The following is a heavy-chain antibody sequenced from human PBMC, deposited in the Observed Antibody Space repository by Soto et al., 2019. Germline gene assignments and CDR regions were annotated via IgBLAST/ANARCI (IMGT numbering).Heavy chain of an antibody. CDR2: ISGSGGST. J-gene: IGHJ3*01. CDR1: GFTFRSYA. V-gene: IGHV3-23*01. D-gene: IGHD4-17*01. CDR3: AKSLDDYGV. Sequence: EVQLLESGGGLVQPGGSLRLSCAASGFTFRSYAMSWVRQAPGKGLECISTISGSGGSTYYADSVKGRFTISRDNSKNTLYLQLNSLRAEDTAIYYCAKSLDDYGVWGQGTMVTVSS.